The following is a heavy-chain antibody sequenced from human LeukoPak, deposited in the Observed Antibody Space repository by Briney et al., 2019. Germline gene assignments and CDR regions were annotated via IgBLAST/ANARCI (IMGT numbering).Heavy chain of an antibody. J-gene: IGHJ4*02. CDR2: ISSSGSTI. V-gene: IGHV3-11*04. CDR3: ARERLYSNYDIYYFDY. D-gene: IGHD4-11*01. Sequence: GGSLRLSCAASGFTFSDYYMSWIRQAPGKGLEWVSYISSSGSTIYYADSVKGRFTISRDNAKNSLYLQMNSLRAEDTAVYYCARERLYSNYDIYYFDYWGQGTLVTVSS. CDR1: GFTFSDYY.